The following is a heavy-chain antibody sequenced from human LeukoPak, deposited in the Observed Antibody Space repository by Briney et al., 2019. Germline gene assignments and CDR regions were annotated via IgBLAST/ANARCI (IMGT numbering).Heavy chain of an antibody. Sequence: GGSLRLSCAASGFTFDDYAMTWVRQAPGKGLEWVSGINWNGGSTGYADSVKGRFTISRDNAKNSLYLQMNNLRAEDTAFYYCARDRIVGATSPGGYWGQGTLVTVSS. CDR2: INWNGGST. D-gene: IGHD1-26*01. CDR1: GFTFDDYA. CDR3: ARDRIVGATSPGGY. J-gene: IGHJ4*02. V-gene: IGHV3-20*04.